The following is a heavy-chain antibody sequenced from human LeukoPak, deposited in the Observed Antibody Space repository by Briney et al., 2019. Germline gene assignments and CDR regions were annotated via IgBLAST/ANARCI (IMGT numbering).Heavy chain of an antibody. J-gene: IGHJ4*02. CDR1: GYTFRDYW. Sequence: GESLKISWKSSGYTFRDYWIAWVRQMLGKGLEWMGIIYPGDSDPRYNPSFQAHVTISAYMSITTAYLQWSSLKASDTAMYYCARHDGRRCTGSSCYGGSDYWGQGTLVTVPS. V-gene: IGHV5-51*01. CDR2: IYPGDSDP. CDR3: ARHDGRRCTGSSCYGGSDY. D-gene: IGHD2-15*01.